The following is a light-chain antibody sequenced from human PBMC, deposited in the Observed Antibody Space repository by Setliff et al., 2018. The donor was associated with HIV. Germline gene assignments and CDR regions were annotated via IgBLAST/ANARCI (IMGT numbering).Light chain of an antibody. J-gene: IGLJ1*01. CDR2: DVS. Sequence: QSALAQPASVSGSPGQSITISCAGTGSAVGGYNYVSWYQQHPGKAPKLMIYDVSKRPSGVPDRFPGSKSGNTASLTISGLQAEDEADYYCCSYAGSYTYVFGTGTKVTV. V-gene: IGLV2-11*01. CDR3: CSYAGSYTYV. CDR1: GSAVGGYNY.